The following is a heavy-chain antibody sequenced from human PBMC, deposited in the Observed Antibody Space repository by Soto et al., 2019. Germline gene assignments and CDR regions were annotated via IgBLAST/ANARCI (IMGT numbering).Heavy chain of an antibody. J-gene: IGHJ5*02. CDR3: ARDVGYCSGGSCYSCFDP. CDR1: GYTFTSYA. D-gene: IGHD2-15*01. CDR2: INAGNGNT. Sequence: ASVKVSCKASGYTFTSYAMHWVRQAPGQRLEWMGWINAGNGNTKYSQKFQGRVTITRDTSASTAYMELSSLRSEDTAVYYCARDVGYCSGGSCYSCFDPWDQGTLVTVSS. V-gene: IGHV1-3*01.